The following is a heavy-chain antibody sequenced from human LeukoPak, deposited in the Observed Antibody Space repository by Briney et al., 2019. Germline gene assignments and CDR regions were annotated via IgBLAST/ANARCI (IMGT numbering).Heavy chain of an antibody. CDR2: IKEDGSEN. D-gene: IGHD5-24*01. CDR3: FSDDGPGT. Sequence: GGSLRLSCAASGVSFSTYWMSWVRQAPGKGPEWVAHIKEDGSENYYVDAVKGRFTISRDNAKTSLHLQMDSLRAEDTAVYYCFSDDGPGTWGQGTLVTVSS. J-gene: IGHJ5*02. CDR1: GVSFSTYW. V-gene: IGHV3-7*01.